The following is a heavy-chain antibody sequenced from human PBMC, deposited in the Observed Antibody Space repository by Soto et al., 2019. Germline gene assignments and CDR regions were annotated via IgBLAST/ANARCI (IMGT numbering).Heavy chain of an antibody. CDR1: GFTFNSYA. J-gene: IGHJ4*02. Sequence: PGGSLRLSCAASGFTFNSYAMSWVRQAPGKGLEWVSGISGSGGSTYYADSVKGRLTISRDNSKNTLYLQMSSLRADDTAVYFCAKNMVSCSSPSCSIHYWGQGALVTVSS. D-gene: IGHD2-2*01. CDR2: ISGSGGST. V-gene: IGHV3-23*01. CDR3: AKNMVSCSSPSCSIHY.